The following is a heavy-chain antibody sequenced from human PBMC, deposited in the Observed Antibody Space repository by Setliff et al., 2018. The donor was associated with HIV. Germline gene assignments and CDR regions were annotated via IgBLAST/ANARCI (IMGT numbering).Heavy chain of an antibody. CDR2: ISRDSRYI. V-gene: IGHV3-21*01. J-gene: IGHJ4*02. CDR1: GFSFSNYN. D-gene: IGHD1-26*01. CDR3: APLVGATGAPSY. Sequence: PGGSLRLSGAVSGFSFSNYNMNWVRQAPGKGLEWISSISRDSRYIYYADSVKGRFTISRDNAKNSLYLQMNSLRAEDTAVYYCAPLVGATGAPSYWGQGTLVTVSS.